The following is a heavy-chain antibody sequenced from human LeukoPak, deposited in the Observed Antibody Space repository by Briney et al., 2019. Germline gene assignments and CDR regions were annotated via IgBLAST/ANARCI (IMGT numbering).Heavy chain of an antibody. CDR2: IIPIFGTA. J-gene: IGHJ5*02. CDR1: GGTFSSYA. CDR3: ARDPPTMVRGSEFINWFDP. V-gene: IGHV1-69*05. Sequence: SVKVSCKASGGTFSSYAISWVRQAPGQGLEWMGRIIPIFGTANYAQKFQGRVTINTDESTSIAYMELSSLRSEDTAVYYCARDPPTMVRGSEFINWFDPWGQGTLVTVSS. D-gene: IGHD3-10*01.